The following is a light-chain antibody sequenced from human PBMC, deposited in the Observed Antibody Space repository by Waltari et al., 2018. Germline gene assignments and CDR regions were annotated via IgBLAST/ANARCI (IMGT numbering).Light chain of an antibody. V-gene: IGLV1-51*02. CDR2: ENP. CDR3: GTWDSSLSGAV. CDR1: SSNIGNNY. J-gene: IGLJ7*01. Sequence: QSVLTQPPSVSAAPGQRVTISCSGGSSNIGNNYVSWYRQFPGTAPKLLSYENPELPSGIPGRFSGSKSGTSATLDITGLQAGDEADYYCGTWDSSLSGAVFGGGTHLTVL.